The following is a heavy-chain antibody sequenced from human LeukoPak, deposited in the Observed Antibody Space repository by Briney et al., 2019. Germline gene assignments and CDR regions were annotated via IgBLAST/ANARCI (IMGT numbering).Heavy chain of an antibody. CDR3: AKGVVVVIPSDALDI. Sequence: GGSLRLSCAASGFTFSSYAMSWVRQAPGKGLEWVSAISGSSGSTYYADSVKGRFTISRDNSKNMLYLQMNGLRAEDTAVYYCAKGVVVVIPSDALDIWGQGTMVIVSP. CDR1: GFTFSSYA. V-gene: IGHV3-23*01. CDR2: ISGSSGST. D-gene: IGHD3-22*01. J-gene: IGHJ3*02.